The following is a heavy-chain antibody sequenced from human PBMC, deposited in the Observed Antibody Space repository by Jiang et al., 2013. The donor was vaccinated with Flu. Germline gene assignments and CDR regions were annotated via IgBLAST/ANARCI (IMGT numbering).Heavy chain of an antibody. J-gene: IGHJ4*02. CDR2: VNHSGRT. CDR3: ARGGYCSGASCYWGAVVYDY. V-gene: IGHV4-34*01. CDR1: GGSFSGYY. Sequence: GLVKPSETLSLTCAVYGGSFSGYYWSWIRQPPGKGLEWIGEVNHSGRTNYNPSLQRRVTMSLDTSKNQFSLNLRSVTAADTAVYYCARGGYCSGASCYWGAVVYDYWGLGTLVTVSS. D-gene: IGHD2-15*01.